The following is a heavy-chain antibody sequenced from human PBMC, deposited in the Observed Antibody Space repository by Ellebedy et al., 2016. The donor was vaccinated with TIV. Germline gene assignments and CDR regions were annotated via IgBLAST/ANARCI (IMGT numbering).Heavy chain of an antibody. CDR2: IWHSGAT. D-gene: IGHD4-17*01. Sequence: SETLSLTXTVSGDSINSHHWWRWVRQPPGGGLEYIGSIWHSGATQFNPSLKSRVTLSVDNSENQFSLTLTSVTAADTAMYYCASSDGDYSYVGGFYFGLWGRGTLVTVSS. CDR3: ASSDGDYSYVGGFYFGL. V-gene: IGHV4-4*02. J-gene: IGHJ2*01. CDR1: GDSINSHHW.